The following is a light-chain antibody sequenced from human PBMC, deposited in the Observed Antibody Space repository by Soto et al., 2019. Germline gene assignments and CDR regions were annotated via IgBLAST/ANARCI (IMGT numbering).Light chain of an antibody. CDR2: KAS. V-gene: IGKV1-5*03. CDR3: QHYNSYSEA. Sequence: DTQLTHSPCTKSGSLVQRVTITCXASQTISSWLAWYQQKPGKAPKLLIYKASTLKSGVPSRFSGSGSGTEFTLTISSLQPDDFATYYCQHYNSYSEAFGQGTKVDIK. CDR1: QTISSW. J-gene: IGKJ1*01.